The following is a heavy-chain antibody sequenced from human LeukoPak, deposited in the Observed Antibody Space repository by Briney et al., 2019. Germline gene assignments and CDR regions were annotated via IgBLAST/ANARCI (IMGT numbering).Heavy chain of an antibody. Sequence: GGSLRLSCAASGFTFSSYWMNWVRQAPGKGLEWVSAISGSGGSTYYADSVKGRFTISRDNSKNTLYLQMNSLRAEDTAVYYCAKDRYCSSTSCYRGEWFDPWGQGTLVTVSS. V-gene: IGHV3-23*01. J-gene: IGHJ5*02. CDR3: AKDRYCSSTSCYRGEWFDP. CDR1: GFTFSSYW. D-gene: IGHD2-2*02. CDR2: ISGSGGST.